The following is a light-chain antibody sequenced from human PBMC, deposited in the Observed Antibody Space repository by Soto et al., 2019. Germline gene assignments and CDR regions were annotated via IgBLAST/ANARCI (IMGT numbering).Light chain of an antibody. V-gene: IGKV1-6*01. CDR1: QDISND. Sequence: ALQMTQSPSSLSASVGDRVTITCRASQDISNDLGWYQEKPGQAPKLLIYAASNLQSGVPSRFSGSGSGTDFTLTISSLQPEDFATYYCLQDYNYPWTFGQGTEVEI. CDR2: AAS. CDR3: LQDYNYPWT. J-gene: IGKJ1*01.